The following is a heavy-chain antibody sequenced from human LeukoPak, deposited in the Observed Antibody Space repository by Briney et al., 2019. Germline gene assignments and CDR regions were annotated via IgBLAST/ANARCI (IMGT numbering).Heavy chain of an antibody. D-gene: IGHD2-15*01. V-gene: IGHV4-30-4*01. J-gene: IGHJ4*02. CDR3: ARAPLGFCSGGTCKRYFDY. CDR2: INYSGST. Sequence: AQTLSLTCTVSSGSISSGDYYWSWIRQPPGKGLEWIGYINYSGSTSYNPSFKSRATISVDTAKSQFSLKLSSVSAADTAVYYCARAPLGFCSGGTCKRYFDYWGQGTSVTVSS. CDR1: SGSISSGDYY.